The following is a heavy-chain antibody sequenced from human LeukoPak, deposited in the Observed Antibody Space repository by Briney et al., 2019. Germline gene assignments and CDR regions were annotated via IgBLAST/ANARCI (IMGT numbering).Heavy chain of an antibody. V-gene: IGHV3-74*01. J-gene: IGHJ3*02. CDR1: GFTFSSYW. CDR3: ARDTADDAFDI. CDR2: INSDGSTT. Sequence: GGSLRLSCAASGFTFSSYWMHWVRQAPGKGLVWVSRINSDGSTTSYADSVKGRFTISRDNAKNTLYLQMNSLRAEDTAVYYCARDTADDAFDIWGQGTMVTISS.